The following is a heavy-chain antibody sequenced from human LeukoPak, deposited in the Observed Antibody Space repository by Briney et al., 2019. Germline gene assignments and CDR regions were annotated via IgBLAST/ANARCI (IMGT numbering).Heavy chain of an antibody. CDR1: GFTFDDYA. Sequence: GGSLRLSCAASGFTFDDYAMHWVRQAPGKGLEWVSGISWNSGSICYADSVKGRFTISRDNAKNSLYLQMNSLRAEDTALYYCAKAPEPAAAFCYFDYWGQGTLVTVSS. J-gene: IGHJ4*02. CDR2: ISWNSGSI. D-gene: IGHD1-14*01. V-gene: IGHV3-9*01. CDR3: AKAPEPAAAFCYFDY.